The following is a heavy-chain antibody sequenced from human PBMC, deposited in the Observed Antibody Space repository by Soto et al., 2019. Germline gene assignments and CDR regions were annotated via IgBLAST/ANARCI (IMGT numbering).Heavy chain of an antibody. D-gene: IGHD6-13*01. CDR3: AGVAGVVTAGGYFDY. CDR1: SGSISSSNW. Sequence: QVQLQESGPGLVKPSGTLSLTCAVSSGSISSSNWWSWVRQPPGKGLGWIGEIYHSGSTNYNPSLKSPVTISVDKSKSQFSLKLSSVTAADTAVYYCAGVAGVVTAGGYFDYWGQGTLVTVSS. V-gene: IGHV4-4*02. CDR2: IYHSGST. J-gene: IGHJ4*02.